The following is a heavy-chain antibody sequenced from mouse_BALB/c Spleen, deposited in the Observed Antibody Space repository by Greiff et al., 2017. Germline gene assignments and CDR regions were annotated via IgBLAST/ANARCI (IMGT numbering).Heavy chain of an antibody. CDR3: ARWGDGYSYAMDY. J-gene: IGHJ4*01. CDR2: INSNGGST. D-gene: IGHD2-3*01. Sequence: EVKLVESGGGLVKLGGSLKLSCAASGFTFSSYYMSWVRQTPEKRLELVAAINSNGGSTYYPDTVKGRFTISRDNAKNTLYLQMTSLRSEDTAMYYCARWGDGYSYAMDYWGQGTSVTVSS. V-gene: IGHV5-6-2*01. CDR1: GFTFSSYY.